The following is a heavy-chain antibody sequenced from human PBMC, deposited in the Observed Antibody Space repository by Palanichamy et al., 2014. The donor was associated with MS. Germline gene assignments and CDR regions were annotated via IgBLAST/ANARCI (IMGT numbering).Heavy chain of an antibody. Sequence: EVQLVEVWGRRGTAWGVPETLRVQPLDSPLMIMPCTGSVKLQGRVWSGSLVISGDGGSTYYADSVKGRFTISRDNSKNSLYLQMNSLRTEDTALYYCAKGLHYDILTGSDYWGQGTLVTVSS. CDR1: DSPLMIMP. J-gene: IGHJ4*02. CDR2: ISGDGGST. V-gene: IGHV3-43*02. CDR3: AKGLHYDILTGSDY. D-gene: IGHD3-9*01.